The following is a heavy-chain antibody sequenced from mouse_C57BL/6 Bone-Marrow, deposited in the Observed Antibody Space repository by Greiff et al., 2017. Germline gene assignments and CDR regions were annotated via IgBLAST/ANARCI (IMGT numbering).Heavy chain of an antibody. CDR2: INPYNGGT. Sequence: EVQLQQSGPVLVKPGASVKMSCKASGYTFTDYYMNWVKQSHGKSLEWIGVINPYNGGTSYNQKFKGKATLTVDKSSSTAYMELNSLTSEDSAVYYCARGDYYDYDGSYFDYWGQGTTLTVSS. CDR1: GYTFTDYY. V-gene: IGHV1-19*01. D-gene: IGHD2-4*01. CDR3: ARGDYYDYDGSYFDY. J-gene: IGHJ2*01.